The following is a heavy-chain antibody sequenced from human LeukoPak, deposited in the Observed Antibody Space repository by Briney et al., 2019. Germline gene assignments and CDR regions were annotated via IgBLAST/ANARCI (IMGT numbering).Heavy chain of an antibody. Sequence: GGSLRLSCAASGFTFSSYAMSWVRQAPGKGLEWVSAISGSGGSTYYADSVKGRFTISRDNSKNTLYLQMNSLRAEDTAVYYCAKDGRIAARTPAGDMDVWGKGTTVTVSS. D-gene: IGHD6-13*01. V-gene: IGHV3-23*01. CDR3: AKDGRIAARTPAGDMDV. CDR2: ISGSGGST. J-gene: IGHJ6*03. CDR1: GFTFSSYA.